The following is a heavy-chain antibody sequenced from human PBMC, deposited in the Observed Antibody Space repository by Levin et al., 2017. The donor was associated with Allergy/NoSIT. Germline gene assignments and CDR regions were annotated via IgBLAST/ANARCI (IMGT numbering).Heavy chain of an antibody. J-gene: IGHJ4*02. CDR1: GASISTTNYY. D-gene: IGHD3-10*02. CDR2: FYYTGNT. Sequence: GSLRLSCTVSGASISTTNYYWGWIRQPPGKGLEWIGSFYYTGNTDYNPSLKSRVTISVDTSKNQFSLKLSSVTAADTAVYYCVKWMFGTTFDHWGQGSLVTVSS. CDR3: VKWMFGTTFDH. V-gene: IGHV4-39*01.